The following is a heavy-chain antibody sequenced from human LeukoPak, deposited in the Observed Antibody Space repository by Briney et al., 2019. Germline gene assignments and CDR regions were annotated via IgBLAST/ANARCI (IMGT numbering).Heavy chain of an antibody. CDR2: IYYSGST. V-gene: IGHV4-31*03. D-gene: IGHD3-22*01. CDR3: ARGDYYDSSGNDY. CDR1: GGSISSGGYY. J-gene: IGHJ4*02. Sequence: SETLSPTCTVSGGSISSGGYYWSWIRQHPGKGLEWIGYIYYSGSTYYNPSLKSRVTISVDTSKNQFSLKLSSVTAADTAVYYCARGDYYDSSGNDYWGQGTLVTVSS.